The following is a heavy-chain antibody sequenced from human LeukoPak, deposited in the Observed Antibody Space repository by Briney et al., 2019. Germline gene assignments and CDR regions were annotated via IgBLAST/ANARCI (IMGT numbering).Heavy chain of an antibody. J-gene: IGHJ4*02. CDR3: ARGTADYYFDS. Sequence: PGGSLRLSCAASGFTFSSYSMNWVRQAPGKGLEWVSSISSSSSYIYYADSLKGRFTISRDNAKKSVYLQMYSLSAEDTAVYFCARGTADYYFDSWGQGTLVTVSS. CDR2: ISSSSSYI. D-gene: IGHD4-17*01. V-gene: IGHV3-21*01. CDR1: GFTFSSYS.